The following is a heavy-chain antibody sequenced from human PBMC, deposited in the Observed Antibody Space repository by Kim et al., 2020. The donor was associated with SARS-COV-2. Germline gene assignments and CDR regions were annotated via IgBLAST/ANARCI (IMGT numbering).Heavy chain of an antibody. V-gene: IGHV1-69*01. CDR2: TA. J-gene: IGHJ4*02. D-gene: IGHD4-4*01. Sequence: TANYAQKSQGRVTITADESTSTAYMELSSLKSEDTAVYYCARDTEYYFDYWGQGTLVTVSS. CDR3: ARDTEYYFDY.